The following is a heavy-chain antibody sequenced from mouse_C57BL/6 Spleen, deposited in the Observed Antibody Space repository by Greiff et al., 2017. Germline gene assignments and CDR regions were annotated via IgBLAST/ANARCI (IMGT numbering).Heavy chain of an antibody. V-gene: IGHV1-74*01. CDR1: GYTFTSYW. D-gene: IGHD2-5*01. Sequence: QVQLKQPGAELVKPGASVKVSCKASGYTFTSYWMHWVKQRPGQGLEWIGRIHPSDGDTNYNQKFKGKATLTVDKSSSTAYMQLSSLTSEDSAVYYCAVAYSNYGVFADWGQGTLVTAAA. J-gene: IGHJ3*01. CDR2: IHPSDGDT. CDR3: AVAYSNYGVFAD.